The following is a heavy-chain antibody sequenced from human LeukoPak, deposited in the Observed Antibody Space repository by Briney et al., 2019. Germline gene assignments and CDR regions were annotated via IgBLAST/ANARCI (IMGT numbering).Heavy chain of an antibody. CDR1: GLTFSGSS. D-gene: IGHD3-22*01. J-gene: IGHJ4*01. CDR2: IRSKKTSSAT. Sequence: SGGSLKLSCAASGLTFSGSSRHWVRQASGKGLEWVGGIRSKKTSSATASAASGKGRFTISRDESHNTTYLQMNSLKTEPTAVYYCTRQHYYDTTSFDYCGHGTLVTVSS. V-gene: IGHV3-73*01. CDR3: TRQHYYDTTSFDY.